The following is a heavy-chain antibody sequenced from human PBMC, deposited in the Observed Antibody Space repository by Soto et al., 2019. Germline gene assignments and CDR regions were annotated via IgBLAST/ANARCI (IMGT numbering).Heavy chain of an antibody. J-gene: IGHJ6*02. CDR1: GFMFIVTG. D-gene: IGHD6-13*01. Sequence: EVQLVESGGGLVKPGGSLRLSCAASGFMFIVTGMNWVRQPPGKGPEWVSSISSGSRYIDYAESVKGRVTISRDDAKNSVFLQLDNLRADDTAVYYCTKDGAAGAVFDVWGQGTTVTVSS. CDR2: ISSGSRYI. V-gene: IGHV3-21*02. CDR3: TKDGAAGAVFDV.